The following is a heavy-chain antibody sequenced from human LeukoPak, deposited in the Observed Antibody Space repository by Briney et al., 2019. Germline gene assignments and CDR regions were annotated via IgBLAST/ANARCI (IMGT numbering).Heavy chain of an antibody. Sequence: SETLSLTCTVSGGSISSSSYYWGWIRQPPGKGLEWIGSIYYSGSTYYNPSLKSRVTISVDTSKNQFSLKLSSVTAADTAVYYCAREFEYSSSSDWLDPWGQGTLVTVSS. J-gene: IGHJ5*02. V-gene: IGHV4-39*02. CDR3: AREFEYSSSSDWLDP. D-gene: IGHD6-6*01. CDR1: GGSISSSSYY. CDR2: IYYSGST.